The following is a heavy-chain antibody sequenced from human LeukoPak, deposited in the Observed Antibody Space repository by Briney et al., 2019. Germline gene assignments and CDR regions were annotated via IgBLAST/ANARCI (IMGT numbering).Heavy chain of an antibody. Sequence: ASVKVSCKASGGTFSRYAISWVRQAPGQGLEWMGWINTMNGNTNYAQKFQGRVTVTIDTSTSTAYMELRSLRYDDTAVYYCARALGDEAYWGQGALVTVSS. V-gene: IGHV1-18*01. D-gene: IGHD3-16*01. CDR3: ARALGDEAY. CDR1: GGTFSRYA. J-gene: IGHJ4*02. CDR2: INTMNGNT.